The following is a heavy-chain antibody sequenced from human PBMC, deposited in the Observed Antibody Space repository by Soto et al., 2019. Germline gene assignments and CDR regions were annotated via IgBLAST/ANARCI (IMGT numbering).Heavy chain of an antibody. D-gene: IGHD2-2*02. V-gene: IGHV3-11*01. CDR3: ARDRYCSSTSCYRRDNWFDP. CDR1: GFTFSDYY. J-gene: IGHJ5*02. Sequence: SGGSLRLSCAASGFTFSDYYMSWIRQAPGKGLEWVSYISSSGSTIYYADSVKGRFTISRDNAKNSLYLQMNSLRAEDTAVYYCARDRYCSSTSCYRRDNWFDPWGQGTLVTVSS. CDR2: ISSSGSTI.